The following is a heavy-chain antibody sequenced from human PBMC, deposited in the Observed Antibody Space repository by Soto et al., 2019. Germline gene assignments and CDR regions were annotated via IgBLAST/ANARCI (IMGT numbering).Heavy chain of an antibody. CDR3: ARGSCSSTSCYTGNYYYYGMDV. CDR2: IIPIFGTA. Sequence: GASVKVSCKASGGTFSSYAISWVRQAPGQGLEWMGGIIPIFGTANYAQKFQGRVTITADESTSTAYMELSSLRSEDTAVYYCARGSCSSTSCYTGNYYYYGMDVWGQGTTVTVSS. CDR1: GGTFSSYA. V-gene: IGHV1-69*13. D-gene: IGHD2-2*02. J-gene: IGHJ6*02.